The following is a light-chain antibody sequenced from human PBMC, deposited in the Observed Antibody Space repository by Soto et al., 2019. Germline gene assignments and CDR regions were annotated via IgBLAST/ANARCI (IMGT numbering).Light chain of an antibody. CDR2: KAS. CDR3: QHYNIYSTE. CDR1: QTISSW. V-gene: IGKV1-5*03. J-gene: IGKJ1*01. Sequence: PNIRSGSVGEIVSTTRRASQTISSWLAWYQQKPGKAPKLLIYKASTLKSGVPSRFSGSGSGTEFTLTISSLQPDDFATYCCQHYNIYSTEFAEGT.